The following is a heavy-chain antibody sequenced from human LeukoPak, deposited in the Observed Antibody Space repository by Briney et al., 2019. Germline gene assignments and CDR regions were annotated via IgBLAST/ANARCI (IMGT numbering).Heavy chain of an antibody. J-gene: IGHJ4*02. CDR1: GYSLTNYY. CDR2: INPNSGDT. Sequence: ASVKVSCKASGYSLTNYYMHWVRQAPGQGLEWMGFINPNSGDTNYSQQFQGRVTMTRDASISTAYMVLSRLTSDDTAIYYCARDWRGSYFPDFWGQGTLVTVSS. D-gene: IGHD1-26*01. V-gene: IGHV1-2*02. CDR3: ARDWRGSYFPDF.